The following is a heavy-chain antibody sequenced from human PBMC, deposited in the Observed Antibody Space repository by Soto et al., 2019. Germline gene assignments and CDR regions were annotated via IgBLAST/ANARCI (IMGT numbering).Heavy chain of an antibody. CDR3: RSSSRYSTDV. V-gene: IGHV4-39*01. CDR2: IYGTGNT. D-gene: IGHD6-13*01. Sequence: QLQLQESGPGLVKPSETLSLSCTVSGGSITSSFYWGWIRQPPGKGLEWTGSIYGTGNTYYNPSLKGRVTISADTSKNQFSLNLISVTAADTAVYYCRSSSRYSTDVWGQGATVTVSS. J-gene: IGHJ6*02. CDR1: GGSITSSFY.